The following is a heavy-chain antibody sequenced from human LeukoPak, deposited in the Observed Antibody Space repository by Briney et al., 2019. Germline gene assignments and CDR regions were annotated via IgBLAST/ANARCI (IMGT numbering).Heavy chain of an antibody. Sequence: PSQTLSLTCTVSGGSISSGGYSWSWIRQHPGKGLEWIGYIYYSGSTYYNPSLKSRVTISVDTSKNQFSLKLSSVTAADTAVYYCARGGAHGDYVGYWGQGTLVTVSS. D-gene: IGHD4-17*01. V-gene: IGHV4-31*03. CDR3: ARGGAHGDYVGY. CDR1: GGSISSGGYS. CDR2: IYYSGST. J-gene: IGHJ4*02.